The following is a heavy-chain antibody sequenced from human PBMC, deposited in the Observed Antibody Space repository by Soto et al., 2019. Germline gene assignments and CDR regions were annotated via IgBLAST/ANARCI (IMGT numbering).Heavy chain of an antibody. CDR1: GGTFSSYA. Sequence: QVQLVQSGAEVKKPGSSVKVSCKASGGTFSSYAISWVRQAPGQGLEWMGGIIPIFGTANYAQKFQGRVTITADKSTSTAYMELSSLRSEDTAVYYCAREGADCSGGSCYYYYGMDVWGQGTTVTVSS. CDR2: IIPIFGTA. J-gene: IGHJ6*02. D-gene: IGHD2-15*01. CDR3: AREGADCSGGSCYYYYGMDV. V-gene: IGHV1-69*06.